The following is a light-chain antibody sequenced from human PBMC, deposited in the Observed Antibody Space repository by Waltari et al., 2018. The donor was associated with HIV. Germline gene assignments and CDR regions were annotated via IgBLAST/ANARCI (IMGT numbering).Light chain of an antibody. CDR2: DVS. Sequence: QSALTQPRTVSGSPGQSVTIACTGTSSDAGGYNYVSWYQQHPGKAPKLMIYDVSNRPSGVPDRFSGSKSGNTASLPISGLQAEDEADYFCCSYAGSYTWVFGGGTKLTVL. V-gene: IGLV2-11*01. CDR3: CSYAGSYTWV. CDR1: SSDAGGYNY. J-gene: IGLJ3*02.